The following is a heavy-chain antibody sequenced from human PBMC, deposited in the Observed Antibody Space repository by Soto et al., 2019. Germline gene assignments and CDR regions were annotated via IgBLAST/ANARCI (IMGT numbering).Heavy chain of an antibody. CDR3: AKTGDYYDSSGWYGEGGVYFDY. V-gene: IGHV3-30*18. D-gene: IGHD3-22*01. Sequence: QVQLVESGGGVVQPGRSLRLSCAASGFTFSSYGMHWVRQAPGKGLEWVAVISYDGSNKYYADSVKGRFTISRDNSKNTLYLQMNSLRAEDTAVYYCAKTGDYYDSSGWYGEGGVYFDYWGQGTLVTVSS. CDR1: GFTFSSYG. J-gene: IGHJ4*02. CDR2: ISYDGSNK.